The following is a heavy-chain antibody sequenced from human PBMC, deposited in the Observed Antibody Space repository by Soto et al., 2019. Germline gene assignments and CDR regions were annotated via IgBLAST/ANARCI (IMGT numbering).Heavy chain of an antibody. D-gene: IGHD3-16*01. J-gene: IGHJ5*02. V-gene: IGHV3-21*05. Sequence: GGSLRLSCAASGFPFSTYSMNWVRQAPGKGLEWVSFISSSSSFIYYADSLKGRFTISRDNAKNSLYLQMNSLRAEDTAVYYCARDLHDYVSFRFDPWGQGTLVTVSS. CDR2: ISSSSSFI. CDR3: ARDLHDYVSFRFDP. CDR1: GFPFSTYS.